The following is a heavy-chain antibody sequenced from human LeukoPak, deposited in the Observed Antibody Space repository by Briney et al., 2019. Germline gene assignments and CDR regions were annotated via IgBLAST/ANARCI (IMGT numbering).Heavy chain of an antibody. D-gene: IGHD4-17*01. Sequence: PSETLSLTCTVSGGSISSYYWSWIRQAPGKGLEWIGYIYYSGSTNYNPSLKSRVTISVDTSKNQFSLKLSTVPPADTAVYYCARSPYGDYFGFTFDYWGQGTLVTVSS. CDR3: ARSPYGDYFGFTFDY. J-gene: IGHJ4*02. V-gene: IGHV4-59*01. CDR1: GGSISSYY. CDR2: IYYSGST.